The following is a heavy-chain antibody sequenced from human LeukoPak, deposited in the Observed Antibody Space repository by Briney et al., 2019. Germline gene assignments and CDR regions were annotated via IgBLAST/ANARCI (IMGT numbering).Heavy chain of an antibody. V-gene: IGHV3-23*01. CDR2: ISVSGNT. CDR3: AKAPVTTCSGAYCYPFDY. D-gene: IGHD2-21*01. CDR1: GFTLSSYA. J-gene: IGHJ4*02. Sequence: GGSLRLSCAASGFTLSSYAMSWVRQAPGKGLEWVSAISVSGNTYHADSVKGRFTISRDSSKNTLYLQMNRMRAEDAAVYYCAKAPVTTCSGAYCYPFDYWGQGTLVTVSS.